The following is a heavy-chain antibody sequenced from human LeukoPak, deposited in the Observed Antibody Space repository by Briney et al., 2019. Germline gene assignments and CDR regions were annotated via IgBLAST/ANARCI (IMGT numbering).Heavy chain of an antibody. D-gene: IGHD6-19*01. V-gene: IGHV3-15*04. CDR2: IESKPDGGTT. CDR1: GFTFSHAW. Sequence: PGGSLRLSCAASGFTFSHAWMSWVRQAPGKGLEWVGRIESKPDGGTTDYAAPVKGRFSISRDDSENTLYLQMSSLTTEDTAVYFCTTGGRRTAVGGSPPTLDSWGQGTLVTVSS. CDR3: TTGGRRTAVGGSPPTLDS. J-gene: IGHJ4*02.